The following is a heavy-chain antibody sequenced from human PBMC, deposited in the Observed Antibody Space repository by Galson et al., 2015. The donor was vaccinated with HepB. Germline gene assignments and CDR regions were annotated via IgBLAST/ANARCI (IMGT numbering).Heavy chain of an antibody. CDR3: ATPRLNSGYYGYFQH. D-gene: IGHD3-22*01. J-gene: IGHJ1*01. CDR2: ISYDGSNK. V-gene: IGHV3-30*03. CDR1: GFTFSSYG. Sequence: SLRLSCAASGFTFSSYGMHWVRQAPGKGLEWVAVISYDGSNKYYADSVKGRFTISRDNSKNTLYLQMNSLRAEDTAVYYCATPRLNSGYYGYFQHWGQGTLVTVSS.